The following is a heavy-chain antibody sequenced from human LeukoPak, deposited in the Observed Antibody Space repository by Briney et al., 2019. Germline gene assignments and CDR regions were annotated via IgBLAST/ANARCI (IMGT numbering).Heavy chain of an antibody. CDR2: INPSGGST. J-gene: IGHJ4*02. CDR1: GYTFTSYY. V-gene: IGHV1-46*01. D-gene: IGHD3-22*01. Sequence: ASVKVPCKASGYTFTSYYMHWVRQAPGQGLEWMGIINPSGGSTSYAQKFQGRVTMTRDMSTSTVYMELSSLRSEDTAVYYCARADNYYDSSGYLGGFDYWGQGTLVTVSS. CDR3: ARADNYYDSSGYLGGFDY.